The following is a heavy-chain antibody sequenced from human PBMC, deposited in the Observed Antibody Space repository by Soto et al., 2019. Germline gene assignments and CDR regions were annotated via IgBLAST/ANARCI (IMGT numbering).Heavy chain of an antibody. CDR1: GFTFSSYV. CDR2: VSGSGGDT. V-gene: IGHV3-23*01. CDR3: AMGVSLASFDY. J-gene: IGHJ4*02. Sequence: GGSLRLSCAASGFTFSSYVLSWVRQAPGKGLEWVSGVSGSGGDTFYPDSVKGRFTISRDNSKSTLYLQMNSLRAEDTAVYYCAMGVSLASFDYWGQGTLVTVSS. D-gene: IGHD2-21*01.